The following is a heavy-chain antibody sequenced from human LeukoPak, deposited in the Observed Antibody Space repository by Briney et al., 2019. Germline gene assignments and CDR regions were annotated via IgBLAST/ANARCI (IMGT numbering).Heavy chain of an antibody. CDR2: TYYSGSI. CDR1: GGSISSGDYY. Sequence: SETLSLTCTVSGGSISSGDYYWSWIRQPPGKGLEWIGYTYYSGSIYYNPSLKSRATISVDTSKNQFSLKLTSVTAADTAVYYCARPYYYDSRIDPWGQGALVTVSS. D-gene: IGHD3-22*01. CDR3: ARPYYYDSRIDP. V-gene: IGHV4-30-4*01. J-gene: IGHJ5*02.